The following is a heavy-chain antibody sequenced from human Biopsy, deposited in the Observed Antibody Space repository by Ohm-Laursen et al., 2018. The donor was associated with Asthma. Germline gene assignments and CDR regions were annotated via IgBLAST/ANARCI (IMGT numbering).Heavy chain of an antibody. CDR2: ISVYNGNT. V-gene: IGHV1-18*01. Sequence: SSVKVSCKTSGYTFNSASITWVRQAPGQGLEWMGWISVYNGNTKVAQKLQDRVTMITDTSTSTAYMELRSLRSDDTAVYFCARAVDFSHYYGIDVWGQGTTVTVS. J-gene: IGHJ6*02. CDR3: ARAVDFSHYYGIDV. CDR1: GYTFNSAS. D-gene: IGHD4-23*01.